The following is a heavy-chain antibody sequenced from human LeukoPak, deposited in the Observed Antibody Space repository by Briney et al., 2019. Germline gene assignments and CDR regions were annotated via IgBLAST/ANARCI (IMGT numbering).Heavy chain of an antibody. V-gene: IGHV3-48*03. J-gene: IGHJ4*02. CDR3: ARDRAAGKGYFDY. D-gene: IGHD6-19*01. Sequence: GGSLRLSCAASGFTFSSYEMNWVRQAPGKGLEWVSYISSSGSNIYYAHSVKGRFTISRDNAKNSLYLQMNSLRAEDTAVYYCARDRAAGKGYFDYWGQGTLVTVSS. CDR2: ISSSGSNI. CDR1: GFTFSSYE.